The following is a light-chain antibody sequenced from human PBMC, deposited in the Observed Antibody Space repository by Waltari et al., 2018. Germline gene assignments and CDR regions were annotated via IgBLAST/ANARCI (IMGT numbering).Light chain of an antibody. V-gene: IGLV2-8*01. J-gene: IGLJ7*01. Sequence: QSALTQPPSASGSPGQSITISCTGTSSDVGGYDYVSWYQQHPGKAPKLMIYEVSKRPSGVPDRFSGSKSGNTASLTVSGLQAEDEADYYGSSYAGSNNAVFGGGTHLTVL. CDR3: SSYAGSNNAV. CDR1: SSDVGGYDY. CDR2: EVS.